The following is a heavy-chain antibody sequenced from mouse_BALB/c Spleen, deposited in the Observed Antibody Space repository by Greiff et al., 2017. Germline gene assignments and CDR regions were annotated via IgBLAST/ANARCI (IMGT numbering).Heavy chain of an antibody. CDR2: ISYSGST. CDR1: GYSITSDYA. J-gene: IGHJ2*01. Sequence: EVHLVESGPGLVKPSQSLSLTCTVTGYSITSDYAWNWIRQFPGNKLEWMGYISYSGSTSYNPSLKSRISITRDTSKNQFFLQLNSVTTEDTATYYCARHYGSSYYYFDYWGQGTTLTVSS. D-gene: IGHD1-1*01. CDR3: ARHYGSSYYYFDY. V-gene: IGHV3-2*02.